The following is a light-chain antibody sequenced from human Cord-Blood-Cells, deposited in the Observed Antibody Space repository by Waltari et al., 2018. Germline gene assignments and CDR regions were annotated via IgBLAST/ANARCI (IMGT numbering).Light chain of an antibody. CDR3: CSYAGSYTYV. Sequence: QSALTQPRSVSGSPGQSVTISCTGTSSDVGGYNYVSWYQQHPGKAPNIMIYDVSKRPAGVPDRFSGSKSVNTASLTISGLQAEDEADYYCCSYAGSYTYVFGTGTKVTVL. CDR2: DVS. J-gene: IGLJ1*01. V-gene: IGLV2-11*01. CDR1: SSDVGGYNY.